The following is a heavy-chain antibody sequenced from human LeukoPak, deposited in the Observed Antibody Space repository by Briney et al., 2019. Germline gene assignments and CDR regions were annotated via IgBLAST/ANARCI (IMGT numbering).Heavy chain of an antibody. CDR1: GFTFSDYD. J-gene: IGHJ4*02. D-gene: IGHD3-16*01. Sequence: PGGSLRLSCSASGFTFSDYDMNWIRQAPGKGLEWISAISGRSSHTYYGDSVEGRFSISRDNAKNLLYLQMNGLGAEDTAVYYCGRAFPPLRTSSAGDLWGQGTLVTVSS. CDR2: ISGRSSHT. CDR3: GRAFPPLRTSSAGDL. V-gene: IGHV3-21*06.